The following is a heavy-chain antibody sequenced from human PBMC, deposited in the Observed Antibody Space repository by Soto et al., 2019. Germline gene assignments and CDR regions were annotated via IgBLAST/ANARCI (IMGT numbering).Heavy chain of an antibody. J-gene: IGHJ6*02. Sequence: PWETLSLTCTVSGGSISSYYWSWIRQPPGKGLEWIGYIYYSGSTNYNPSLKSRVTISVDTSKNQFSLKLSSVTAADTAVYYCARTIVVPAAIRGSYYYYGKDVWGQGTTVTVSS. CDR3: ARTIVVPAAIRGSYYYYGKDV. CDR1: GGSISSYY. CDR2: IYYSGST. V-gene: IGHV4-59*01. D-gene: IGHD2-2*01.